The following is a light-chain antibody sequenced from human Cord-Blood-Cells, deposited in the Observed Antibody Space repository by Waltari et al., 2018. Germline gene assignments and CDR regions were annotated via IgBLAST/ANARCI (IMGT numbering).Light chain of an antibody. J-gene: IGKJ2*03. CDR3: QQYNNWPPYS. V-gene: IGKV3-15*01. CDR2: GAS. CDR1: QSFSSN. Sequence: EIVMTQSPAPLSVSPGERATLHCRASQSFSSNFAWYRQKPGQAHRLLIYGASTRATGIPARFSGSGSGTEFTLTISSLQSEDFAGDYCQQYNNWPPYSFGQGTKLEIK.